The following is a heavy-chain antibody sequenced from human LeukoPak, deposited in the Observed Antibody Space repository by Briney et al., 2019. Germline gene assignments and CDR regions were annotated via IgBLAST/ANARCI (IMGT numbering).Heavy chain of an antibody. J-gene: IGHJ5*02. CDR2: ISYSGST. D-gene: IGHD3-22*01. CDR3: AREPGFDSSGYLNWFDP. Sequence: SETLSLTCTVSGGSISSYYWSWIRQPPGKGLEWIACISYSGSTKYNPSLKSRVTISVDTSKTQLSLKLRSVTAADTAVYYCAREPGFDSSGYLNWFDPWGQGTLVTVSS. V-gene: IGHV4-59*01. CDR1: GGSISSYY.